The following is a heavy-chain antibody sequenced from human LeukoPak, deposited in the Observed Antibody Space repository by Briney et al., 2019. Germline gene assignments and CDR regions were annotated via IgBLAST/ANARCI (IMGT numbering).Heavy chain of an antibody. CDR1: GYTFTGYY. Sequence: GASVKVSCKASGYTFTGYYMHWVRQAPGQGLEWMGWINPNSGGTNYAQKFQGWVTMTRDTSISTAYMELSRLRSDDTAVYYCARDIEFEWEPLSFDYWGQGTLVTVSS. CDR3: ARDIEFEWEPLSFDY. V-gene: IGHV1-2*04. CDR2: INPNSGGT. J-gene: IGHJ4*02. D-gene: IGHD1-26*01.